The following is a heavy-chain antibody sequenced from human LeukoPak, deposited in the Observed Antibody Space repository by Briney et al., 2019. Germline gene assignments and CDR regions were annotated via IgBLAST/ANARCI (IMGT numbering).Heavy chain of an antibody. CDR1: GFTVSSNY. D-gene: IGHD5-24*01. Sequence: GGSLRLSCAASGFTVSSNYMSWVRQAPGKGLEWVSVIYSGGSTYYADSVKGRFTISRDNSKNTVYLQMNSLRAEDTAVYYCARGLEMDWFDPWGQGTPVTVSS. J-gene: IGHJ5*02. CDR3: ARGLEMDWFDP. CDR2: IYSGGST. V-gene: IGHV3-53*01.